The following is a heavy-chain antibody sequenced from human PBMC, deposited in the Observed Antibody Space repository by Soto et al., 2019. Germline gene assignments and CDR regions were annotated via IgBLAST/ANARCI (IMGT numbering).Heavy chain of an antibody. J-gene: IGHJ4*02. CDR2: ISAYNGNT. D-gene: IGHD1-26*01. CDR3: VYGPRYSGSYLC. Sequence: APVKVSCKASGYTFTSYGISWVRQAPGQGLEWMGWISAYNGNTNYAQKLQGRVTMTTDTSTSTAYMELRSLRSDDTAVYYCVYGPRYSGSYLCCGQRTLFTVSS. V-gene: IGHV1-18*04. CDR1: GYTFTSYG.